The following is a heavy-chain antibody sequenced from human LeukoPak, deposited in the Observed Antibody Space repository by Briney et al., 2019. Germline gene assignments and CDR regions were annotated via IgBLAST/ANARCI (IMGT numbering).Heavy chain of an antibody. CDR1: GGSISSYY. J-gene: IGHJ6*02. CDR2: IYTSGST. D-gene: IGHD6-19*01. V-gene: IGHV4-4*07. CDR3: ARAEVVAGYYYCCMDV. Sequence: SETLSLTCTVSGGSISSYYWSWIRQPAGKGLEWIGRIYTSGSTNYHPSLKSRVTMSVDTSKTQCSLKLCSVTAADTAVYYCARAEVVAGYYYCCMDVWGQGTTVTVSS.